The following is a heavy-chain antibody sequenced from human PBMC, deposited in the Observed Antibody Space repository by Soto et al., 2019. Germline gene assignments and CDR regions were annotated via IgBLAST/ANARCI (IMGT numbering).Heavy chain of an antibody. D-gene: IGHD2-21*02. Sequence: QVQLVQSGAAMRKPGSSVKVSCTASGDIFTNYTISWVRQAPGQGLEWMGGSIPISGVPDYAQKFRGSVTLTADEATSAVYMELSSLRSDDAARYYWGRDFYCTGDCYHGGWSDHRGQGTRGTVS. V-gene: IGHV1-69*12. CDR3: GRDFYCTGDCYHGGWSDH. CDR1: GDIFTNYT. CDR2: SIPISGVP. J-gene: IGHJ5*02.